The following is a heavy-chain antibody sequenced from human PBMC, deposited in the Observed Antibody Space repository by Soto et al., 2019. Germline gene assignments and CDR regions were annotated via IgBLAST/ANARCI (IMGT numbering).Heavy chain of an antibody. CDR3: ARLPLAAASSDSNS. CDR1: GYSFTSYW. V-gene: IGHV5-10-1*01. J-gene: IGHJ4*02. D-gene: IGHD6-13*01. Sequence: EVQLVQSGAEVKKPGESLRISCKGSGYSFTSYWICWVRQMPGKGLEWMGRIDPSDSYTNYSPSFQGHVTISADKSIITDSLQWSRLKASDTAMYYCARLPLAAASSDSNSWGQGTLVTVSS. CDR2: IDPSDSYT.